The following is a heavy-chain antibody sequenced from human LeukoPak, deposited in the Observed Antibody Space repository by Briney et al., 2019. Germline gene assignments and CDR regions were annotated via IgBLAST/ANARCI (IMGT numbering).Heavy chain of an antibody. CDR2: INPYSGGT. D-gene: IGHD2-15*01. CDR3: GRGTIAVVAADLRTDQ. J-gene: IGHJ4*02. V-gene: IGHV1-2*02. Sequence: ASVKVSCKASGYTFTDFHIHWVRQSPGQGLEWLGWINPYSGGTNYAQKFQGRVTMTRDTSISTAYMELSSLTFDDTAVYYCGRGTIAVVAADLRTDQWGQGTLVIVSS. CDR1: GYTFTDFH.